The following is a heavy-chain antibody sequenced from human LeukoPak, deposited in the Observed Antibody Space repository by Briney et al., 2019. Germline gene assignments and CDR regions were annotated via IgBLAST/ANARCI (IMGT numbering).Heavy chain of an antibody. V-gene: IGHV1-2*02. Sequence: ASVKLSCKASGYTFTGYYMHWVRQAPGQGLECMGWINPNNGGTNYAQNFQDRVTMTRDTSINTAYMELSMLRSDDTAVYYCARDQNYYDSSGYFGIDYWGQGTLVTVSS. J-gene: IGHJ4*02. CDR2: INPNNGGT. CDR3: ARDQNYYDSSGYFGIDY. CDR1: GYTFTGYY. D-gene: IGHD3-22*01.